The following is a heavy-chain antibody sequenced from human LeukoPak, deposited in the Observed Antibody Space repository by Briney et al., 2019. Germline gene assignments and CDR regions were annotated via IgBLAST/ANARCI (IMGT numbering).Heavy chain of an antibody. Sequence: ASVKVSCKGSGYTLSNHAFSWVRQAPGQGLEWMGWISADNGNTNHAQKFQGRVSLTTDTSTSTAYMELRSLRSDDTAVYYCARDNEDRTTVTKKKGAPKGYFDYWGQGTLVTVSS. J-gene: IGHJ4*02. CDR3: ARDNEDRTTVTKKKGAPKGYFDY. V-gene: IGHV1-18*04. D-gene: IGHD4-17*01. CDR1: GYTLSNHA. CDR2: ISADNGNT.